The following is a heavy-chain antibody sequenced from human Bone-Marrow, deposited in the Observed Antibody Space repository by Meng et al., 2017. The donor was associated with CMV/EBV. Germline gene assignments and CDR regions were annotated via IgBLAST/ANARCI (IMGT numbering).Heavy chain of an antibody. V-gene: IGHV1-8*01. CDR3: ARVNQRRGVRPNYYHYGMDV. CDR2: MNPNSGNT. J-gene: IGHJ6*02. D-gene: IGHD3-10*01. CDR1: GNTFTSYD. Sequence: ASVKVSCNASGNTFTSYDINWVRQATGQGLEWMGWMNPNSGNTGYAQKFQGRVTITRNTSISTAYMELSSLRSDDTAMYYCARVNQRRGVRPNYYHYGMDVWGQGNRVNVSS.